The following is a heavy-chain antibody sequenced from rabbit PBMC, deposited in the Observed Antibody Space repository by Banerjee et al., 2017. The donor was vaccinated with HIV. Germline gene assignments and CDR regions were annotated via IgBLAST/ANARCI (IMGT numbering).Heavy chain of an antibody. Sequence: QSLEESGGDLVKPGASLTLTCTASGFSFSSSDYMCWVRQAPGKGLEWIACINIVTGKSVYASWAKGRFTISKPSSTTVTLQMTSLTVADTATYFCARVSAMMTMVITGYYLHLWGQGTLVTVS. CDR3: ARVSAMMTMVITGYYLHL. CDR2: INIVTGKS. V-gene: IGHV1S40*01. CDR1: GFSFSSSDY. J-gene: IGHJ4*01. D-gene: IGHD2-1*01.